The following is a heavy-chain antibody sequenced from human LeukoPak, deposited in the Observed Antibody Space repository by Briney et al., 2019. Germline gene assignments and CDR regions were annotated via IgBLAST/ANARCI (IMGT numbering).Heavy chain of an antibody. CDR3: AKRFAGLSIRSEYYFDY. D-gene: IGHD3-3*02. Sequence: GGSLRLSCAASGFTFSNYAMSWVRQAPGKGLEWVSSLSGSGGKTFYADSVRGRFTISRDTSKNTLYLQMNSLNAEDTAVYYCAKRFAGLSIRSEYYFDYWGQGTLVTVSS. J-gene: IGHJ4*02. V-gene: IGHV3-23*01. CDR1: GFTFSNYA. CDR2: LSGSGGKT.